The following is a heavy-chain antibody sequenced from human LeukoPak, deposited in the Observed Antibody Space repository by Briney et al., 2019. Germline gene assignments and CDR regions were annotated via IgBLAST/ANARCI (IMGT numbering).Heavy chain of an antibody. Sequence: GGSLRLSCAASRFTFSSYWMSWVRQAPGKGLEWVAAIKLDGSEKYYVDSVKGRFTVSRDNAKNSLYLQMSSLRAEDTAVYYCARDRSDILTGYNDAFDIWGQGTMVTVSS. D-gene: IGHD3-9*01. CDR3: ARDRSDILTGYNDAFDI. V-gene: IGHV3-7*01. CDR1: RFTFSSYW. J-gene: IGHJ3*02. CDR2: IKLDGSEK.